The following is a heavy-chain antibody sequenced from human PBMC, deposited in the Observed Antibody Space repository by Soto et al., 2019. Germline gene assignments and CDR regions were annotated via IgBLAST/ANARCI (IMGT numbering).Heavy chain of an antibody. CDR3: VKESRSGGSW. Sequence: PGGSLRLSCVASGFTFSDSWMTWVRQVPGKGLEWVANINRDGTMTNYVDSMGGRFAISRDNPRSSVYLRMTNLGTEDTAIYHCVKESRSGGSWWGQGTLVTVSS. CDR1: GFTFSDSW. CDR2: INRDGTMT. D-gene: IGHD2-15*01. J-gene: IGHJ4*02. V-gene: IGHV3-7*01.